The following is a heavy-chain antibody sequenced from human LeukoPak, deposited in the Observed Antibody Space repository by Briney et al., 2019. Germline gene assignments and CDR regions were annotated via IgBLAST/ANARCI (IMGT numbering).Heavy chain of an antibody. J-gene: IGHJ5*02. V-gene: IGHV1-8*01. CDR2: MNPNSGNT. CDR1: GYTFTSYD. CDR3: ASRSITMVRGVIITFNWFDP. Sequence: ASVKVSCKASGYTFTSYDINWVRQATGQGLEWVGWMNPNSGNTGYAQKFQGRVTMTRNTSISTAYMELSSLRSEDTAVYYCASRSITMVRGVIITFNWFDPWGKGTLVTVSS. D-gene: IGHD3-10*01.